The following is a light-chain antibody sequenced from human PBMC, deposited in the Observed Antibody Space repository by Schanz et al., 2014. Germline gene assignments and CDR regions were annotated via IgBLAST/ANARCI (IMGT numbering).Light chain of an antibody. CDR1: QSVLYSSNNKNY. Sequence: DIVMTQSPDSLAVSLGERAIINCKSSQSVLYSSNNKNYLAWYQHKPGQPPNLLIYWASTRESGVPDRFSGSGSGTDFTLTISSLQAEDVAVYYCQQYYSPPSTFGGGTKVEIK. V-gene: IGKV4-1*01. CDR3: QQYYSPPST. CDR2: WAS. J-gene: IGKJ4*01.